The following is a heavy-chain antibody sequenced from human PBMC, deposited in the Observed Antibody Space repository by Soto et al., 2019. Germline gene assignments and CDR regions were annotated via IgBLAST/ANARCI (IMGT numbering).Heavy chain of an antibody. CDR2: IYYNGGT. V-gene: IGHV4-61*01. CDR1: GGSFSSGTYY. Sequence: SETLSLTCTVSGGSFSSGTYYWSWIRQPPGKGLEWIGYIYYNGGTDYNPSLKSRVTISLDTPKNQFSLHLYSVTAADTAIYHCARALTAYDPIGMDVWGQGTTVTVSS. D-gene: IGHD5-12*01. J-gene: IGHJ6*02. CDR3: ARALTAYDPIGMDV.